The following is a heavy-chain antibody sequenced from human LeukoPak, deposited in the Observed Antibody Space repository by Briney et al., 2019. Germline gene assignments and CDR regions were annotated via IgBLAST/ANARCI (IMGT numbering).Heavy chain of an antibody. J-gene: IGHJ4*02. CDR3: ARLTGYMIEDYFDY. CDR1: GGYTSTYY. V-gene: IGHV4-4*07. CDR2: ASGST. D-gene: IGHD3-22*01. Sequence: SETLSLTCTVSGGYTSTYYWSWIRQPAGKGLEWIGHASGSTNYNPSLKSRVTMSVDTSKNQFSLRLSTVTAADTAVYYCARLTGYMIEDYFDYWGQGTLVTVSS.